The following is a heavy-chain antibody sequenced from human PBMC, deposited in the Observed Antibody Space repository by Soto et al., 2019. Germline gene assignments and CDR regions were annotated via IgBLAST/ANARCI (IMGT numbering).Heavy chain of an antibody. Sequence: QVRLVQSGAEVKKPGSSVTVSCKASGGTFNTYTFSWVRQAPGQGLDWMGSILPILGSLNYAQRFQGRLSTTAVYSTTTAYMELSSLTSQDTAMYHCTRIPRYSFPTSDPLDNWGQGTLVTVSS. CDR2: ILPILGSL. V-gene: IGHV1-69*08. D-gene: IGHD4-4*01. CDR1: GGTFNTYT. CDR3: TRIPRYSFPTSDPLDN. J-gene: IGHJ4*02.